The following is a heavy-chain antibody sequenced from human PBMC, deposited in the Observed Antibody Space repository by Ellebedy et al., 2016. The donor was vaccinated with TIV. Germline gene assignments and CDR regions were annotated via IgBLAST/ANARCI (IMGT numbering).Heavy chain of an antibody. V-gene: IGHV1-2*04. J-gene: IGHJ6*02. Sequence: ASVKVSXXASGYTFTSYYMHWVRQAPGQGLEWMGWINPNSGGTNYAQKFQGWVTMTRDASISTAYMELSRLRSDDTAVYYCARDLGTSGYGYGMDVWGQGTTVTVSS. CDR3: ARDLGTSGYGYGMDV. D-gene: IGHD3-3*01. CDR2: INPNSGGT. CDR1: GYTFTSYY.